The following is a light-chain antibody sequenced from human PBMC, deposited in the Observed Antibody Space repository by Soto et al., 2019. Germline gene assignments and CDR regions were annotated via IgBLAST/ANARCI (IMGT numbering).Light chain of an antibody. V-gene: IGKV3-15*01. J-gene: IGKJ1*01. Sequence: IVFTQSPGTLSLSPGERATLSCRASQSISSNLACYQQKPGQAPRRLIYGASARAAGSTARFSGSGSGTEFTLTISSLESEDSAADYCQQYSSWPPWTFGQGTKVDIK. CDR1: QSISSN. CDR2: GAS. CDR3: QQYSSWPPWT.